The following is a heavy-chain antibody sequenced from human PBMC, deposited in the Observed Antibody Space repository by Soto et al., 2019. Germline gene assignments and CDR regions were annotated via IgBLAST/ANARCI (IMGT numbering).Heavy chain of an antibody. CDR2: IKQDGSEK. CDR1: GYTFSSYW. V-gene: IGHV3-7*01. CDR3: ARARDYGDYGLDY. J-gene: IGHJ4*02. Sequence: GGSLSLSCAASGYTFSSYWVSWVRQAPGKGLEWVANIKQDGSEKYYVDSVKGRFTISRDNAKNSLYLQMNSLRAEDTAVYYCARARDYGDYGLDYWGQGTLVTVSS. D-gene: IGHD4-17*01.